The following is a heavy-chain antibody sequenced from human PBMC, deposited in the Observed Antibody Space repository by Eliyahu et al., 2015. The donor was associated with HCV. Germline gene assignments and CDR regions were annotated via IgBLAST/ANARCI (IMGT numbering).Heavy chain of an antibody. CDR3: VKDGGYDLVDDAFDI. J-gene: IGHJ3*02. V-gene: IGHV3-64D*09. CDR1: GXTFSSYA. D-gene: IGHD5-12*01. Sequence: EVQLVESGGGLVQPGGSLXXSXSXSGXTFSSYAMHWVRXAPGKGLEYVSAISGNGGSTYYADSVKGRFTISRDNSKNTLFLQMSSLRAEDTAVYYCVKDGGYDLVDDAFDIWGQGTMVTVSS. CDR2: ISGNGGST.